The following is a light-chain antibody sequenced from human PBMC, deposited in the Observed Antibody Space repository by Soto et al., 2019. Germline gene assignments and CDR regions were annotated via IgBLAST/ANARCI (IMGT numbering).Light chain of an antibody. Sequence: VMTQSPATLSVSPGERATLSCRASQSVSTNLAWYQQKPGQAPRLLIYGASTRATGVPGRFSGIGSGTEFTLTITSLQPEDFAVYYCQQYNEWYTFGQGTKLEIK. CDR2: GAS. J-gene: IGKJ2*01. CDR1: QSVSTN. CDR3: QQYNEWYT. V-gene: IGKV3-15*01.